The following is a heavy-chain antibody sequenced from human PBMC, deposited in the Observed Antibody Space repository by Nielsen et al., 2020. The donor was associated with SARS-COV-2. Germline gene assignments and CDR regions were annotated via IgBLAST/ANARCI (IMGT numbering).Heavy chain of an antibody. J-gene: IGHJ3*02. CDR2: IYYSGST. D-gene: IGHD3-16*01. Sequence: SETLSLTCTVSGGSISSYYWSWIRQPPGKGLEWIGYIYYSGSTNYNPSLKSRVTISVDTSKNQFSLKLTSVTAADTAVYYCARDLPIMSAFGGVNSHAFDIWGQGTMVTVSS. CDR1: GGSISSYY. CDR3: ARDLPIMSAFGGVNSHAFDI. V-gene: IGHV4-59*12.